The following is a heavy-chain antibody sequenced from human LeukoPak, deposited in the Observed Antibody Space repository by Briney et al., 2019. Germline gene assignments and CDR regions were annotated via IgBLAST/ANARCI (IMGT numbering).Heavy chain of an antibody. Sequence: PGGSLRLSCAASGFTFSNAWMSWVRQAPGKGLXXXXXXKSETDGGTTDYAEPVKGRFTIYRDDSNNTLHLQTHSLKTDDTAVYYCTTAYYDILTGYLDAFDIWGQGTMVTVSS. J-gene: IGHJ3*02. CDR2: XKSETDGGTT. CDR1: GFTFSNAW. D-gene: IGHD3-9*01. V-gene: IGHV3-15*01. CDR3: TTAYYDILTGYLDAFDI.